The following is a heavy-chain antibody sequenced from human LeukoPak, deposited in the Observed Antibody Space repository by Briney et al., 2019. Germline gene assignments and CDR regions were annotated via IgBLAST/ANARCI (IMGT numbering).Heavy chain of an antibody. J-gene: IGHJ6*03. V-gene: IGHV3-21*01. CDR2: ISSTSSYI. CDR1: GFTFSDYS. D-gene: IGHD1-26*01. Sequence: GGSLRLSCAASGFTFSDYSMNWVRQAPGKGLEWVSSISSTSSYIYYGDSVKGRFTISRNSAKNSLYLQMNSLRVEDTAVYYCARDQARELWGDDYCMDVWGKGTTVTVSS. CDR3: ARDQARELWGDDYCMDV.